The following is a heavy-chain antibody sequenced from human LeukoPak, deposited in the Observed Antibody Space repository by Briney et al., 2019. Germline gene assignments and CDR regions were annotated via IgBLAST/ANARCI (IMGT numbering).Heavy chain of an antibody. V-gene: IGHV4-39*01. Sequence: PSETLSLTCTVSGGSISSSSYYWGWIRQPPGKGLEWTGSIYYSGSAYYNSSLKSRVTISVDTSKNQFSLKLNSVTAADTAVYYCARGPPVVYDVLTGYYRFDYWGQGTLVTVSS. J-gene: IGHJ4*02. CDR1: GGSISSSSYY. CDR3: ARGPPVVYDVLTGYYRFDY. D-gene: IGHD3-9*01. CDR2: IYYSGSA.